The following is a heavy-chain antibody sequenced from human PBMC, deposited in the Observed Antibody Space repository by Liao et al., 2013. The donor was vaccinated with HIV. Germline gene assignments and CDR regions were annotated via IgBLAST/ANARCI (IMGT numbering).Heavy chain of an antibody. CDR2: VDTSGST. D-gene: IGHD6-6*01. CDR1: GGSFSAYY. V-gene: IGHV4-4*07. Sequence: QLQLQESGPGLVKPSETLSLSCAVYGGSFSAYYWSWIRQPAGKGLEWIGRVDTSGSTYYNPSLNSRLTILLDTSKNQFSLKLSSVTAADTAVYYCARDPYSSFTAFDIWGHGTMVTVSS. CDR3: ARDPYSSFTAFDI. J-gene: IGHJ3*02.